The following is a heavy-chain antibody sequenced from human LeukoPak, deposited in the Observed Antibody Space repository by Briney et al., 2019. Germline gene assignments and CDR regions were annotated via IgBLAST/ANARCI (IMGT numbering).Heavy chain of an antibody. CDR2: IFGSGGSP. Sequence: GGSLRLSCEASGFTFGSHATYWVRQAPGKGLEWVAGIFGSGGSPHYADPVKGRFTIPRDNSRNTVYLQINSLRAEDTAVYYCGKTTVGYSSGQKPAWPVDYWGQGTLVTASS. J-gene: IGHJ4*02. V-gene: IGHV3-23*01. CDR3: GKTTVGYSSGQKPAWPVDY. CDR1: GFTFGSHA. D-gene: IGHD5-18*01.